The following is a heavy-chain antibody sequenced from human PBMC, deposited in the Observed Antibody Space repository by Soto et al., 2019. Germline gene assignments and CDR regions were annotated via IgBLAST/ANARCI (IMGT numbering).Heavy chain of an antibody. CDR3: ARDRRSSGWSAAFDI. D-gene: IGHD6-19*01. V-gene: IGHV1-3*01. CDR2: INAGNGNT. CDR1: GYTFSSYA. Sequence: GASVKVSCKASGYTFSSYAMHWVRQAPGQRLEWMGWINAGNGNTKYSQKFQGRVTITRDTSASTAYMELRGLRSDDTAVYYCARDRRSSGWSAAFDIWGQGTMVTVSS. J-gene: IGHJ3*02.